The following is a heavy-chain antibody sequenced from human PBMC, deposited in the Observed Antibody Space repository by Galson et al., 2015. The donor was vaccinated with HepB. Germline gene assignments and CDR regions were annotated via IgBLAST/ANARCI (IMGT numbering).Heavy chain of an antibody. V-gene: IGHV3-43*01. CDR2: ITWDGGST. D-gene: IGHD1-26*01. J-gene: IGHJ4*02. CDR1: GFTFDDYA. CDR3: AKDKRGSYPGLIDS. Sequence: LRLSCAASGFTFDDYATHWVRQAPGKGLEWVSLITWDGGSTYYGDSVKGRFTISRDNSKNSLYLQTNSLRSEDSALYYCAKDKRGSYPGLIDSWGQGTLVIVSS.